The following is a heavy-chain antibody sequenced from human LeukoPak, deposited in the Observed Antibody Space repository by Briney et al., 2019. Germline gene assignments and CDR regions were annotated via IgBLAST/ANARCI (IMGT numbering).Heavy chain of an antibody. Sequence: KPSETLSLTCTVSGGSISSYYWSWIRQPAGKGLEWIGRIYASGSTNYNPSLKSRVTMSVDTSKNQLSLKLTSVTAADTAVYYCARVIDPRYNYFDPWGQGTLVTVSS. D-gene: IGHD2-21*01. CDR1: GGSISSYY. J-gene: IGHJ5*02. CDR3: ARVIDPRYNYFDP. CDR2: IYASGST. V-gene: IGHV4-4*07.